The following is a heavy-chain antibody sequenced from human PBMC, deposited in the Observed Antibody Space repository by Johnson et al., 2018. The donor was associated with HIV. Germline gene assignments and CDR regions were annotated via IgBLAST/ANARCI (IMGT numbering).Heavy chain of an antibody. CDR2: IYSGDTT. V-gene: IGHV3-53*01. J-gene: IGHJ3*02. Sequence: WVSVIYSGDTTYYADSVKGRFTISRENAKNSLYLQMNSLRAEDTALYYCAREKAAGAFDIWGQGTMVTVSS. CDR3: AREKAAGAFDI. D-gene: IGHD6-25*01.